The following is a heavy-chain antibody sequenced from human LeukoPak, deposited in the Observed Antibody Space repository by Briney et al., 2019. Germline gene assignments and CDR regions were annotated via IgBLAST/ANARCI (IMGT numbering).Heavy chain of an antibody. V-gene: IGHV6-1*01. CDR1: GDSVSRNSVT. CDR2: TYYRSTWYN. J-gene: IGHJ5*02. CDR3: ARRLTQYDCFDP. D-gene: IGHD2-2*01. Sequence: SQTLSLTCAISGDSVSRNSVTWNWIRQSPSRGLEWLGRTYYRSTWYNDYAVSVRGRITVNPDTSKNQFSLHLNSVTPEDTAVDYCARRLTQYDCFDPWGQGILVTVSS.